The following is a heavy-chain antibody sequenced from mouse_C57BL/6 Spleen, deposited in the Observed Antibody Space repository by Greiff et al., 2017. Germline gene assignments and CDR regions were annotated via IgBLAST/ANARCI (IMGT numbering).Heavy chain of an antibody. CDR3: ARAATTDYAMHY. CDR1: GYTFTDYY. CDR2: INPNAGGP. V-gene: IGHV1-39*01. D-gene: IGHD5-5*01. Sequence: EVQLQQSRADLVKPGASVRLSCKASGYTFTDYYMNWVQQSPGRSLEWIGIINPNAGGPSSNQKFNGKATLTVDKSSSTAYIQLNSLTSEDSAVYYCARAATTDYAMHYWGQGTTLTVSS. J-gene: IGHJ2*01.